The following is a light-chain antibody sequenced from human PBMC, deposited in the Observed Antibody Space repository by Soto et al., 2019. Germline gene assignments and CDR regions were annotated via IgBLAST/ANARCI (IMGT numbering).Light chain of an antibody. CDR1: QSVSSN. CDR2: GAS. V-gene: IGKV3-15*01. J-gene: IGKJ2*01. Sequence: EIVMTQSPATLSVSPGERATLSCRASQSVSSNLAWHQQKPGQAPRLLIYGASTRATGIPARFSGSGSGTEFTLTISSLQSEDFAVYYCQQYNDWPPYTFGKGTKVDIK. CDR3: QQYNDWPPYT.